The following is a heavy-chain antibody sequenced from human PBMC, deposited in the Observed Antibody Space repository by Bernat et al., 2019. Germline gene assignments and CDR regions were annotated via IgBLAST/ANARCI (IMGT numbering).Heavy chain of an antibody. CDR1: GYSFTSYW. Sequence: EVQLVQSGAEVKKPGESLKISCKGSGYSFTSYWIGWASQMPGKGLEWVGIIYPGDSDTRYSPSFQRQVTNSANKSTNYDYLQWSSLKASDTAMYDCATRGQLEQGWFDPWGQGTLVTVSS. V-gene: IGHV5-51*01. CDR3: ATRGQLEQGWFDP. J-gene: IGHJ5*02. D-gene: IGHD6-6*01. CDR2: IYPGDSDT.